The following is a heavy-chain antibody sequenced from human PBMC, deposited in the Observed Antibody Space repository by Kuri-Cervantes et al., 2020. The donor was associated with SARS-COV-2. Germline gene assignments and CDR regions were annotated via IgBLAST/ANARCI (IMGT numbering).Heavy chain of an antibody. CDR3: ARDLAPVVVGLGGWFDP. J-gene: IGHJ5*02. Sequence: ASVKVSCKASGYTFTGYYMHWVRQAPGQGLEWMGIINPSGGSTSYAQKFQGRVTMTRDTSTSTVYVELSSLRSEDTAVYYCARDLAPVVVGLGGWFDPWGQGTLVTGSS. V-gene: IGHV1-46*01. CDR1: GYTFTGYY. D-gene: IGHD2-15*01. CDR2: INPSGGST.